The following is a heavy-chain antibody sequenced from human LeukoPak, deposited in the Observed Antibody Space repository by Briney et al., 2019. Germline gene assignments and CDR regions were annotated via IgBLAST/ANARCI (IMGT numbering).Heavy chain of an antibody. D-gene: IGHD1-20*01. CDR2: ITRSSTST. CDR1: GFTFSSYS. Sequence: PGGSLRLSCAASGFTFSSYSMNWVRQAPGKGLEWVSSITRSSTSTYYTDSVRGRFTISRDNAKNSLYLQMDSLRAEDTAVYYCARDNWNDAPGGFDPWGQGTLVTVSS. V-gene: IGHV3-21*01. CDR3: ARDNWNDAPGGFDP. J-gene: IGHJ5*02.